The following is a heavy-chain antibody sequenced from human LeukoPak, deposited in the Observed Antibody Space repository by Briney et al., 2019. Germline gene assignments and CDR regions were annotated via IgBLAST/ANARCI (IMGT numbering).Heavy chain of an antibody. J-gene: IGHJ3*02. CDR2: INPNSGGT. CDR1: GYTFTGYY. D-gene: IGHD3-10*01. Sequence: ASVKVSCKASGYTFTGYYMHWVRQAPGRGLEWMGWINPNSGGTNYAQKFQGRVTMTRDTSISTAYMELSRLRSDDTAVYYCARGRPSPVIRITMVRQDAFDIWGQGTMVTVSS. V-gene: IGHV1-2*02. CDR3: ARGRPSPVIRITMVRQDAFDI.